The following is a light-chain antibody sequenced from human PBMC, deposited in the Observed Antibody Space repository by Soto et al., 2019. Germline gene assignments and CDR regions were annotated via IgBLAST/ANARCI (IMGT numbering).Light chain of an antibody. CDR3: QTWGTGIVV. V-gene: IGLV4-69*01. CDR2: LNSDGSH. J-gene: IGLJ2*01. Sequence: QLVLTQSPSASASLVASVKLTCTLSSGHSSYAIAWHQQQPEKGPRYLMKLNSDGSHSKGDGIPDRFSGSSSGAERYLTISRLQSEDEADYYCQTWGTGIVVFGGGTTLTVL. CDR1: SGHSSYA.